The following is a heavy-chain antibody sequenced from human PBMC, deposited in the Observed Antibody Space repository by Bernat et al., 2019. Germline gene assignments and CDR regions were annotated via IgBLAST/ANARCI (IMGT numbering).Heavy chain of an antibody. CDR3: AGTYSGYDLYYFDY. D-gene: IGHD5-12*01. CDR1: GGSISSSSYY. J-gene: IGHJ4*02. CDR2: IYYSGST. Sequence: QLQLQESGPGLVKPSETLSLTCTVSGGSISSSSYYWGWIRQPPGKGLEWIGSIYYSGSTYYNPSLKSRVTISVDTSKNQFSLKLSSVTAADTAVYYCAGTYSGYDLYYFDYWGQGNLVTVSS. V-gene: IGHV4-39*01.